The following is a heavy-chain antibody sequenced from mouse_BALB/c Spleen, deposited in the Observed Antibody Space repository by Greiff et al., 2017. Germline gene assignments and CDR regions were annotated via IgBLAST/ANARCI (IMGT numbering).Heavy chain of an antibody. CDR3: ARSSYGNYVWYFDV. D-gene: IGHD2-10*01. V-gene: IGHV5-17*02. Sequence: EVQLVESGGGLVQPGGSRKLSGAASGFTFSSSGRHWVRQAPEKGLEWVAHISSGSSTIYYADTVKGRFTISRDNPKNTLFLQMTSLRSEDTAMYYCARSSYGNYVWYFDVWGAGTTVTVSS. CDR1: GFTFSSSG. J-gene: IGHJ1*01. CDR2: ISSGSSTI.